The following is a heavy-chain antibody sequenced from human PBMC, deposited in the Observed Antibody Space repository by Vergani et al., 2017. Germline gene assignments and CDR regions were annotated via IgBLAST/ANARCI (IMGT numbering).Heavy chain of an antibody. CDR2: IRSKAYGGTT. V-gene: IGHV3-49*03. Sequence: EVQLVESGGGLVQPGRSLRLSCTASGFTFGDYAMSWFRQAPGKGLEWVGFIRSKAYGGTTEYAASVKGRFTISRDDSKSIAYLQMNSLKTEDTAVYYCTRCRNFWSASLYYYMDVWGKGTTVTVSS. CDR3: TRCRNFWSASLYYYMDV. J-gene: IGHJ6*03. D-gene: IGHD3-3*01. CDR1: GFTFGDYA.